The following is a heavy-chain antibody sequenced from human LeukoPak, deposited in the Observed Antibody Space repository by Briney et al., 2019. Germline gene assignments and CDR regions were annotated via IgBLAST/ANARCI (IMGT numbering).Heavy chain of an antibody. CDR2: ISAYNGNT. CDR1: GYTFTSYG. V-gene: IGHV1-18*01. J-gene: IGHJ5*02. CDR3: ARDSGSYPGGWFDP. Sequence: ASVKVSCKASGYTFTSYGISRVRQAPGQGLEWMGWISAYNGNTNYAQKLQGRVTMTTDTSTSTAYMELRSLRSDDTAVYYCARDSGSYPGGWFDPWGQGTLVTVSS. D-gene: IGHD1-26*01.